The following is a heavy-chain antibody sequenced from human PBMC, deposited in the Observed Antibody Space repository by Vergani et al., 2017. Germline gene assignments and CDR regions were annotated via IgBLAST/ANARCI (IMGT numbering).Heavy chain of an antibody. V-gene: IGHV1-2*02. CDR3: ASSPRGGVIGYYYGMDV. D-gene: IGHD3-10*01. CDR2: INPNSGGT. J-gene: IGHJ6*02. CDR1: GYTFTGYY. Sequence: QVQLVQSGAEVKKPGASVKVSCKASGYTFTGYYMHWVRQAPGQGLEWMGWINPNSGGTNYAQKFQGRVTITADKSTSTAYMELSSLRSEDTAVYYCASSPRGGVIGYYYGMDVWGQGTTVTVSS.